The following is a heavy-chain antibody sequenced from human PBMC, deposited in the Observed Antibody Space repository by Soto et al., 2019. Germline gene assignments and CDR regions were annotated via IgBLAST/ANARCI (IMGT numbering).Heavy chain of an antibody. CDR2: TRNKANSYTT. J-gene: IGHJ4*02. CDR3: ASYYGGNSGY. Sequence: PGGSLRLSCAASRSTFINAWMAWVRQAPGKGLEWVGRTRNKANSYTTEYAASVKGRFTISRDDSKNSLYLQMNSLKTEDTAVYYCASYYGGNSGYWGQGTLVTVSS. V-gene: IGHV3-72*01. CDR1: RSTFINAW. D-gene: IGHD4-17*01.